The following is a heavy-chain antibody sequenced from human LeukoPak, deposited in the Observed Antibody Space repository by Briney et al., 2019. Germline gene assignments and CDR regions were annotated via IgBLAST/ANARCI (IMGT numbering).Heavy chain of an antibody. J-gene: IGHJ4*02. CDR2: IYHSGST. CDR1: GGSISSYY. V-gene: IGHV4-38-2*02. CDR3: ARSGYSGYDWDY. D-gene: IGHD5-12*01. Sequence: SETLSLTCTVSGGSISSYYWGWIRQPPGKGLEWIGSIYHSGSTYYNPSLKSRVTISVDTSKNQFSLKLSSVTAADTAVYYCARSGYSGYDWDYWGQGTLVTVSS.